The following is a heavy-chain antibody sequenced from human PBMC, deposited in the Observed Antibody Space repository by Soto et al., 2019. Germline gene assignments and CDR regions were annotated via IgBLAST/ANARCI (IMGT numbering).Heavy chain of an antibody. CDR1: GGTFSSYA. V-gene: IGHV1-69*13. J-gene: IGHJ6*02. D-gene: IGHD3-10*01. CDR3: ARDYYGSGSYYNVPGNYYGMDV. Sequence: SVKVSCKASGGTFSSYAISWARQAPGQGLEWMGGIIPIFGTANYAQKFQGRVTITADESTSTAYMELSSLRSEDTAVYYCARDYYGSGSYYNVPGNYYGMDVWGQGTTVTVSS. CDR2: IIPIFGTA.